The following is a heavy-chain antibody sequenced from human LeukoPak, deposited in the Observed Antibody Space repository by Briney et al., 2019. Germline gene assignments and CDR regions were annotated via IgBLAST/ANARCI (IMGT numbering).Heavy chain of an antibody. CDR1: GGSISSGSYY. V-gene: IGHV4-61*02. D-gene: IGHD6-13*01. CDR2: IYTSGST. CDR3: ARGLLVGIAAAGTPVTYFDY. Sequence: SETLSLTCTVSGGSISSGSYYWSWIQQPAGKGLEWIGRIYTSGSTNYNPSLKSRVTISVDTSKNQFSLKLSSVTAADTAVYYCARGLLVGIAAAGTPVTYFDYWGQGTLVTVSS. J-gene: IGHJ4*02.